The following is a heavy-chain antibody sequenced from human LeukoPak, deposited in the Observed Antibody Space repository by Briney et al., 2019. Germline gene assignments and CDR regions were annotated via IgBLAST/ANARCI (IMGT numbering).Heavy chain of an antibody. V-gene: IGHV3-7*04. CDR3: ARDAY. J-gene: IGHJ4*02. Sequence: GSLRLSCAASGFTVSSYWMSWVRQAPGKGLEWVAKIREDGSERHYVDSVKGRFTLSRDNAKNSLYLQMNSLRAEDTAVYYCARDAYWGQGTLVTVTS. CDR1: GFTVSSYW. CDR2: IREDGSER.